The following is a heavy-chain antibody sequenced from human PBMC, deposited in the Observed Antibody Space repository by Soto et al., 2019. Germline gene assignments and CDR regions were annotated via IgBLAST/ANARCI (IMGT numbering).Heavy chain of an antibody. J-gene: IGHJ3*02. CDR2: IIPIFGTA. V-gene: IGHV1-69*13. CDR1: GGTFSSYA. CDR3: ARGVTGDGSDAFDI. D-gene: IGHD7-27*01. Sequence: ASVKVSCKASGGTFSSYAISWVRQAPGQGLEWMGGIIPIFGTANYAQKFQSRVTITADESTSTAYMELSSLRSEDTAVYYCARGVTGDGSDAFDIWGQGTMVTVSS.